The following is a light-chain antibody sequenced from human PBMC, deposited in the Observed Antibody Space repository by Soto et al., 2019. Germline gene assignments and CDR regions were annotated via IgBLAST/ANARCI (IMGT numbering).Light chain of an antibody. Sequence: DIRMTQSPSSLSASVGDRVTNTCRASQGISGSLNWFQQKPGKAPKLLVFASTVVHAGVPSRFSGNRSGTNFTLTINSLQPEDFATYYCQQIYSFPQTFGQGTKLEIK. CDR3: QQIYSFPQT. CDR1: QGISGS. J-gene: IGKJ2*01. CDR2: AST. V-gene: IGKV1-39*01.